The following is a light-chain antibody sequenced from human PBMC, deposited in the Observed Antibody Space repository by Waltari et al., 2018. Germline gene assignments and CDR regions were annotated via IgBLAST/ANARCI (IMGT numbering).Light chain of an antibody. J-gene: IGLJ3*02. CDR2: DVS. V-gene: IGLV2-14*01. Sequence: QSALTQSASVSGSPGQAIPISCPGTSADFAGFSYVSWYQQHPGKAPQPMIYDVSKRPSGVSNRFSGSKSGNTASLTISGLQAEDEADYYCSSYTSTWVFGGGTKLTVL. CDR3: SSYTSTWV. CDR1: SADFAGFSY.